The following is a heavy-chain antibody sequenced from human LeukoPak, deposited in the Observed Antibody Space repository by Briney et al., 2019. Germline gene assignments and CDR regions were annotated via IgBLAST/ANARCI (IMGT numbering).Heavy chain of an antibody. CDR1: GGSISSGDYY. CDR2: TYNSGST. V-gene: IGHV4-61*08. CDR3: VRDRELNY. D-gene: IGHD3-10*01. J-gene: IGHJ4*02. Sequence: SETLSLTCTVSGGSISSGDYYWSWIRQPPGTGLEWLGYTYNSGSTLYNPSLKSRVTISVDTSRNEFSLRLTSVTAADAAVYYCVRDRELNYWGQGTLVTVSS.